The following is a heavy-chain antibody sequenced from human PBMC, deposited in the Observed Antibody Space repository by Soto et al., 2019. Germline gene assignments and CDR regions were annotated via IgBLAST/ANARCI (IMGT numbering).Heavy chain of an antibody. CDR1: GLIFSNYG. J-gene: IGHJ4*02. Sequence: EVQLLESGGGLVQPGGSLRLSCAASGLIFSNYGMSWIRQAPGKGLEWVSGISRSGDSTYYADSVKGRFTMSRDNSQSTLLLQMNSLRAEDTAIYYCAKGGYYGSGSYFSTWYDYWGQGTLVTVSS. D-gene: IGHD3-10*01. V-gene: IGHV3-23*01. CDR3: AKGGYYGSGSYFSTWYDY. CDR2: ISRSGDST.